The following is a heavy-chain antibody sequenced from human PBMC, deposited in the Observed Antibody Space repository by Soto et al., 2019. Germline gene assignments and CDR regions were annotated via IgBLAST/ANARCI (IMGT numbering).Heavy chain of an antibody. J-gene: IGHJ6*02. CDR3: ARVVTMVRGVIKVYYYSMDV. CDR1: DGSFSCYY. D-gene: IGHD3-10*01. V-gene: IGHV4-34*01. Sequence: SVTLSLTCAVYDGSFSCYYWSWIRQPPGKGLEWIGEINHSGSTNYNPSLKSRVTISVDTSKNQFSLKLSSVTAADTAVYYCARVVTMVRGVIKVYYYSMDVWGQGTTVTGSS. CDR2: INHSGST.